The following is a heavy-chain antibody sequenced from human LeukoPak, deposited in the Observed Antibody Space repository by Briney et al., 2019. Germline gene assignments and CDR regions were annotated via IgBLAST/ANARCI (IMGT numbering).Heavy chain of an antibody. J-gene: IGHJ4*02. D-gene: IGHD2-15*01. V-gene: IGHV3-21*04. CDR3: ARAGGYCGRISCPYYFDY. Sequence: GGSLRLSCAASGFTFSSYSMNWVRQPPGKGLEWVSSISSSSSYIYYADSVKGRFTISRDNAKNSLYLQMNSLRAEDTAVYYCARAGGYCGRISCPYYFDYWGQGSLVAVSS. CDR2: ISSSSSYI. CDR1: GFTFSSYS.